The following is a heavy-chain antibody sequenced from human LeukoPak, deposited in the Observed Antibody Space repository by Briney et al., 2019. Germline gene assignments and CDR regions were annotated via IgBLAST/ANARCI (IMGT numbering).Heavy chain of an antibody. CDR1: GVSISSYY. V-gene: IGHV4-59*08. J-gene: IGHJ1*01. Sequence: NSSETLSLTCTVSGVSISSYYWSWIRQPPGKGLEWIGYIYYSGSTNYNPSLKSRVTISVDTSKNQFSLKLSSATAADTAVYYCASSSMVRGVIGYFQHWGQGTLVTVSS. CDR2: IYYSGST. D-gene: IGHD3-10*01. CDR3: ASSSMVRGVIGYFQH.